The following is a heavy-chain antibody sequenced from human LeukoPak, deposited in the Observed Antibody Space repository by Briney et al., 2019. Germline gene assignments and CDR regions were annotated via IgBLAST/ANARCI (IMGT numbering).Heavy chain of an antibody. Sequence: KLGGSLRLSCAASGFTFSSYAMSWVRQAPGKGLEWVGRIKSKTDGGTTDYAAPVKGRFTISRDDSKNTLYLQMNSLKTKDTTGHDCTTDLLRYNWNLYYYYYMDVWGKGTTVTVSS. D-gene: IGHD1-20*01. J-gene: IGHJ6*03. V-gene: IGHV3-15*01. CDR1: GFTFSSYA. CDR3: TTDLLRYNWNLYYYYYMDV. CDR2: IKSKTDGGTT.